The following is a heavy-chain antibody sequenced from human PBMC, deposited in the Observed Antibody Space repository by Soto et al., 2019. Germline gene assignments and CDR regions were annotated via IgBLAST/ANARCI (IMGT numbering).Heavy chain of an antibody. CDR3: ATESGSTYGYFDH. V-gene: IGHV4-30-4*01. D-gene: IGHD5-18*01. CDR2: IYYSGTT. Sequence: SETLSLTCSVSGGSINSYTNYWSWIRQTPSRGLEWIGYIYYSGTTYYNPSLKSRVTISIDTSKNQFTLRLTSVTAADTAVYFCATESGSTYGYFDHWGQGTQVTVSS. CDR1: GGSINSYTNY. J-gene: IGHJ4*02.